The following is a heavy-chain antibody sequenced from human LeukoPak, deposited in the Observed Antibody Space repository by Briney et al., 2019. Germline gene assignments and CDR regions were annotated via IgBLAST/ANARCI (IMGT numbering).Heavy chain of an antibody. V-gene: IGHV4-34*01. Sequence: SETLSLTCAVCGGSFSGYYWSWIRQPPGKGLEWIGEINHSGSTNYNPSLKSRVTISVDTSKNQFSLKLSSVTAADTAVYYCARGIAVAGPIDYWGQGTLVTVSS. CDR3: ARGIAVAGPIDY. CDR1: GGSFSGYY. CDR2: INHSGST. D-gene: IGHD6-19*01. J-gene: IGHJ4*02.